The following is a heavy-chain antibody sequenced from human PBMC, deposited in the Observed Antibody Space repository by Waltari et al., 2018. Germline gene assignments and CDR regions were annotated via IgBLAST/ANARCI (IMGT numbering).Heavy chain of an antibody. CDR1: GGTFSSYA. Sequence: QVQLVQSGAEVKKPGSSVKVSCQASGGTFSSYAISWVRQPTGQGLEWMGGIIPIFGTANYAQKFQGRVTITADESTSTAYMELSSLRSEDTAVYYCARGGVGGHNDAFDIWGQGTMVTVSS. D-gene: IGHD2-15*01. CDR3: ARGGVGGHNDAFDI. J-gene: IGHJ3*02. V-gene: IGHV1-69*13. CDR2: IIPIFGTA.